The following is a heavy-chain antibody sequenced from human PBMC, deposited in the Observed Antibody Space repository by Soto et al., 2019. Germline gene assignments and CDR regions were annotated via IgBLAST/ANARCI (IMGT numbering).Heavy chain of an antibody. CDR2: IKPDGSEK. CDR3: ARATGSPGY. V-gene: IGHV3-7*04. J-gene: IGHJ4*02. D-gene: IGHD1-26*01. CDR1: GFTFSSHW. Sequence: GGSLRLSCAASGFTFSSHWMSWVRQAPGKGLEWVANIKPDGSEKWYVDSVKGRFTISRDNAKNSLYLQMNSLRAEDTAVYYCARATGSPGYWGQGTLVTVSS.